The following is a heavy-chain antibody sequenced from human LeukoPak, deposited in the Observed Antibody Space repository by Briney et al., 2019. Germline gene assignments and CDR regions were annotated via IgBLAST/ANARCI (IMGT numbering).Heavy chain of an antibody. J-gene: IGHJ4*02. V-gene: IGHV3-23*01. CDR3: AKLDYDFWSGSFDY. CDR1: GFTFSSYA. CDR2: ISGSGGST. D-gene: IGHD3-3*01. Sequence: PGGSLRLSCVASGFTFSSYAMSWVRQAPRKGLEWVSSISGSGGSTYYADSVKGRSTISRDNSKNILYLQMNSLRGEDTAVYYCAKLDYDFWSGSFDYWGQGALVTVSS.